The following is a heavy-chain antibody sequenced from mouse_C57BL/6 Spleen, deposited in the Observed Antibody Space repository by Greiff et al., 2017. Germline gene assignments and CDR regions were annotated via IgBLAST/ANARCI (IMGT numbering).Heavy chain of an antibody. J-gene: IGHJ3*01. Sequence: EVMLVESGPGMVKPSQSLSLTCTVTGYSITSGYDWHWIRHFPGNKLEWMGYISYSGSTNYNPSLKSRISITHDTSKNHFFLKLNSVTTEDTATYYCAREENYGSRGFAYWGQGTLVTVSA. CDR3: AREENYGSRGFAY. CDR1: GYSITSGYD. D-gene: IGHD1-1*01. CDR2: ISYSGST. V-gene: IGHV3-1*01.